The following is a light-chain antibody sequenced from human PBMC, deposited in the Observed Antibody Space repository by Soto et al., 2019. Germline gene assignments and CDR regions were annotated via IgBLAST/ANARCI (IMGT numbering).Light chain of an antibody. J-gene: IGKJ2*01. V-gene: IGKV1-33*01. CDR1: DDINNY. Sequence: DIQMTQSPSSLSASVGDRVTIACQASDDINNYLSWFQQKPRKAPKLLIYDASKLEAGVPSRFSGSGSGADFTFTITSLQAEDTATYFCQQYDDLPYTFGQGTKLEIK. CDR3: QQYDDLPYT. CDR2: DAS.